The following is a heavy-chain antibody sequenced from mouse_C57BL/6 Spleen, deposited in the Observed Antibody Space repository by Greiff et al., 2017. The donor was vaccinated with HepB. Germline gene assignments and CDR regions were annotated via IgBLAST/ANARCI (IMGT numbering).Heavy chain of an antibody. CDR2: INPNYGTT. CDR1: GYSFTDYN. Sequence: VHVKQSGPELVKPGASVKISCKASGYSFTDYNMNWVKQSNGKSLEWIGVINPNYGTTSYNQKFKGKATLTVDQSSSTAYMQLNSLTSEDSAVYYCASSTAQATLYYFDYWGQGTTLTVSS. V-gene: IGHV1-39*01. D-gene: IGHD3-2*02. CDR3: ASSTAQATLYYFDY. J-gene: IGHJ2*01.